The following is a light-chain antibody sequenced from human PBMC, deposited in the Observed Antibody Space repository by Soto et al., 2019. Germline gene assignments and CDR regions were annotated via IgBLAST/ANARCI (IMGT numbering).Light chain of an antibody. V-gene: IGLV2-11*01. Sequence: QSALTQPRSVSGSPGQSVTISCTGTSSDVGGYNYVSWYQQHPGKAPKLMMYDVSQRPSGVHGRFSGSKSGNTASLTISGLQAEDEADYYCCSYEGSYVFGTGTKLTFL. CDR2: DVS. CDR1: SSDVGGYNY. CDR3: CSYEGSYV. J-gene: IGLJ1*01.